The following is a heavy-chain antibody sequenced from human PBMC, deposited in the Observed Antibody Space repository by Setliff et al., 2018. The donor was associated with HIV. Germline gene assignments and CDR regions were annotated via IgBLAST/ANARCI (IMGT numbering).Heavy chain of an antibody. CDR2: INTSGGSA. CDR3: ATEMMYAQGSFDY. J-gene: IGHJ4*02. Sequence: ASVKVSCKASGYTFTSYPMHWVRQAPGQGLEWMGVINTSGGSAGYAQRFQGRVTMTEDTSTDTAYMELSSLSSEDTAVYYCATEMMYAQGSFDYWGQGTLVTVSS. D-gene: IGHD2-8*01. V-gene: IGHV1-46*01. CDR1: GYTFTSYP.